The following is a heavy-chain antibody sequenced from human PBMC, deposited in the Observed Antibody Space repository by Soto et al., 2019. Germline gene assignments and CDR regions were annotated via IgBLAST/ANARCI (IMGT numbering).Heavy chain of an antibody. CDR3: ARWGGDEYSSGAGGMDV. J-gene: IGHJ6*02. CDR2: IRSSSSYI. Sequence: EVQLVESGGGLVKPGGSLRLSCAASGFTFSSYSMNWVRQSPGKGLEWVSSIRSSSSYIYYADSVKGRFTISRDNAKTSLYLQMNSLRAEDTAVYYCARWGGDEYSSGAGGMDVWGQGTTVTVSS. V-gene: IGHV3-21*01. D-gene: IGHD6-25*01. CDR1: GFTFSSYS.